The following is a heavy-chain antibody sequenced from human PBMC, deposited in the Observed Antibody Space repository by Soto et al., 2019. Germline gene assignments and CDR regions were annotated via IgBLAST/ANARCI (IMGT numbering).Heavy chain of an antibody. Sequence: QEQLQESGPRLVNPSQTLSLTCTVSGGTISSGNYYGSWIRQPPGKGLEWIGFISYSASTYYNPSLKSRVTISVDTSKDQLSLNLSFVTAADTAVYYCATVGNPATGLCYFDYWGQGTLVTVSS. J-gene: IGHJ4*02. CDR3: ATVGNPATGLCYFDY. V-gene: IGHV4-30-4*01. CDR2: ISYSAST. D-gene: IGHD1-26*01. CDR1: GGTISSGNYY.